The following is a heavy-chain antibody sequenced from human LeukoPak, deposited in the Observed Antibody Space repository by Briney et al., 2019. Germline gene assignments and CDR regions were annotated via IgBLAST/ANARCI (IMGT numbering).Heavy chain of an antibody. V-gene: IGHV1-18*01. J-gene: IGHJ3*02. CDR3: ARDSPPNYSDSSGYYSDAFDI. CDR2: ISAYNGNT. Sequence: GASVNVSCKASGYTFTSYGISWVRQAPGQGLEWMGWISAYNGNTNYAQMIQDRVTMTTDTSTSTAYMELRSLRSDDTAVYYCARDSPPNYSDSSGYYSDAFDIWGQGTVVTVSS. D-gene: IGHD3-22*01. CDR1: GYTFTSYG.